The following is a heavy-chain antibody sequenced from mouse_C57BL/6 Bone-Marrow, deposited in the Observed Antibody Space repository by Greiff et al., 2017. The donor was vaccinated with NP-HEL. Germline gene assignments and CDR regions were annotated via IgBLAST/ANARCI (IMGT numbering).Heavy chain of an antibody. D-gene: IGHD2-13*01. CDR2: INPSNGGT. CDR1: GYTFTSYW. CDR3: AREDYSLAMDD. V-gene: IGHV1-53*01. Sequence: VQLQQPGTELVKPGASVKLSCKASGYTFTSYWLHWVKQRPGQGLEWIGNINPSNGGTNYNEKFKSKATLTVDQSSSPTYMQLSSLTSEDSAVYYCAREDYSLAMDDWGQGTSVTVSS. J-gene: IGHJ4*01.